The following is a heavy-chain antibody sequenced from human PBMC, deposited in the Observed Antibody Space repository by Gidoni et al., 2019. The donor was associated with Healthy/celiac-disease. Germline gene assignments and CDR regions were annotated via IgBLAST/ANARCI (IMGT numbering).Heavy chain of an antibody. CDR2: INHSGST. CDR1: GGSFSGYY. V-gene: IGHV4-34*01. J-gene: IGHJ4*02. D-gene: IGHD4-17*01. CDR3: ARGFSYGDYDY. Sequence: QVQLQQWGAGLLKPSETLSLTCAVYGGSFSGYYWSWMRQTPGKGLEWIGEINHSGSTNYNPSLKSRVTISVDTSKNQFSLKLSSVTAADTAVYYCARGFSYGDYDYWGQGTLVTVSS.